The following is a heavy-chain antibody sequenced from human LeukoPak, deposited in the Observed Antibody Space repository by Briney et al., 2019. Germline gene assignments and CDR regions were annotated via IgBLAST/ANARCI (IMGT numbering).Heavy chain of an antibody. CDR2: IYYSGST. J-gene: IGHJ4*02. CDR1: GGSISSGGYY. D-gene: IGHD5-12*01. Sequence: SQTLSLTCTVSGGSISSGGYYWSWIRQHPGKGLEWIGYIYYSGSTYYNPSLKSRVTISVDTSKNQFSLKLNSVTAADTAVYYWARHPTGGYGHIFDYWGQGTLVTVSS. CDR3: ARHPTGGYGHIFDY. V-gene: IGHV4-31*03.